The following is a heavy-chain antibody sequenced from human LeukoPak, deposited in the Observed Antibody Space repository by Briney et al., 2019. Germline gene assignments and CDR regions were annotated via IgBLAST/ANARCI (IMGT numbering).Heavy chain of an antibody. J-gene: IGHJ6*02. CDR3: ARVYCSGGSCYPYYYYGMDV. V-gene: IGHV3-21*01. Sequence: GGSLRPSCAASGFTFSSYSMDWVRQAPGKGLEWVSSISSSSSYIYYADSVKGRFTISRDNAKNSLYLQMNSLRAEDTAVYYCARVYCSGGSCYPYYYYGMDVWGQGTTVTVSS. CDR2: ISSSSSYI. CDR1: GFTFSSYS. D-gene: IGHD2-15*01.